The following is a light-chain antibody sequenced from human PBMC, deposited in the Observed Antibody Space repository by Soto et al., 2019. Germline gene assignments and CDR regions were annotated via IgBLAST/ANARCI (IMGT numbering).Light chain of an antibody. CDR3: SSYTSSSTLLV. CDR2: EVS. Sequence: QSALTQPASVSGSPGQSITISCTGTSSDVGGYNYVSWYQRHPGKAPKLMIYEVSNRPSGVSNRFSGSKSGNTASLTISGLQAEDEADYYCSSYTSSSTLLVFGGWTKLTVL. CDR1: SSDVGGYNY. J-gene: IGLJ2*01. V-gene: IGLV2-14*01.